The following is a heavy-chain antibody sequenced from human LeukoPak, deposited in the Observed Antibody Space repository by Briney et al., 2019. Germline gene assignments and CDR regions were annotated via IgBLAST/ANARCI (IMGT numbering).Heavy chain of an antibody. J-gene: IGHJ4*02. Sequence: GGSLRLSCAASGFTFSSYAMSWVRQAPGKGLEWVSAISGSGGSTYYADSVKGRFTISRDNSKNTLYLQMNSLRAEDTAVYYCAKVGQGTMVRGVFDYWGQGTLVTVSS. D-gene: IGHD3-10*01. V-gene: IGHV3-23*01. CDR3: AKVGQGTMVRGVFDY. CDR1: GFTFSSYA. CDR2: ISGSGGST.